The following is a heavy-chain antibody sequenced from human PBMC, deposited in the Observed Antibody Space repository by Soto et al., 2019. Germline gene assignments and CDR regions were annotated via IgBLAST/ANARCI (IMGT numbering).Heavy chain of an antibody. CDR1: GFTFSSYA. CDR3: AKVQITMIVRGYFDY. J-gene: IGHJ4*02. D-gene: IGHD3-22*01. Sequence: EVLLLESGGGLVQPGGSLRLSCAASGFTFSSYAMSWVRQAPGKGLEWVSAISGSGGSTYYADSVKGRFTISRDNSTNTLYLQMNSLRAEDTAVYYCAKVQITMIVRGYFDYWGQGTLVTVSS. CDR2: ISGSGGST. V-gene: IGHV3-23*01.